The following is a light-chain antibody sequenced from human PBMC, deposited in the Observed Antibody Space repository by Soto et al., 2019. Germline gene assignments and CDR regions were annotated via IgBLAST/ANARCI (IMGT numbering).Light chain of an antibody. J-gene: IGKJ2*01. Sequence: DIQMTQSPSAMSASVGDRVTITCRASQDIIIYLAWFQQKPGEVPKRLIYAASSLQRGVPSRFSGTGSGTEFTLTISSLQPEDFATYYCLQHSSFPRTFGQGTKLEIK. V-gene: IGKV1-17*03. CDR2: AAS. CDR3: LQHSSFPRT. CDR1: QDIIIY.